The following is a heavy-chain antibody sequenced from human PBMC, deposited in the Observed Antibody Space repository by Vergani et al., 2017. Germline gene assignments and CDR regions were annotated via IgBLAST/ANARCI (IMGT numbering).Heavy chain of an antibody. CDR2: IGKDGINT. D-gene: IGHD2-8*01. Sequence: QVQLVESAGGVVQPGGSLRLSCAASGFTFSNFGMHWIRQAPGKGLEWLAYIGKDGINTRYRDAVKGRFTVSRDNSKNTLYLQMNNLRAADTAVYYCARSGYCAHGVCDMTYYYYMDVWGKGTAVTVSS. CDR1: GFTFSNFG. V-gene: IGHV3-30*02. CDR3: ARSGYCAHGVCDMTYYYYMDV. J-gene: IGHJ6*03.